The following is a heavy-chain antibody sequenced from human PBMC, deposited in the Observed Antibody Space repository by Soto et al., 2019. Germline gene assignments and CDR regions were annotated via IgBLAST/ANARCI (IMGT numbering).Heavy chain of an antibody. J-gene: IGHJ3*01. D-gene: IGHD3-9*01. CDR3: ARNLGYDILTGPIGA. CDR1: GYTLTSYH. Sequence: GASVKVSCKASGYTLTSYHINWVRQAPGQGLEWMGWTSAYNGNTNYAQKFQGRVTMTRDTSTSTVYMELSSLRYEDTAVYYCARNLGYDILTGPIGAWGEGTMVTVSS. CDR2: TSAYNGNT. V-gene: IGHV1-18*01.